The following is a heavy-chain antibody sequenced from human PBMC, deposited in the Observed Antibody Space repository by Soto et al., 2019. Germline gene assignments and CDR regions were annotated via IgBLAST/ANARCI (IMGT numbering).Heavy chain of an antibody. CDR3: ARVSGSGWYQHAFDI. D-gene: IGHD6-19*01. CDR2: IYYSGST. Sequence: SETLSLTCTVSGGSISSYYWSWIRQPPGKGLEWIGYIYYSGSTNYNPSLKSRVTISVDTSKNQFSLKLSSVTAADTAVYYCARVSGSGWYQHAFDIWGQGTMVIVSS. CDR1: GGSISSYY. J-gene: IGHJ3*02. V-gene: IGHV4-59*01.